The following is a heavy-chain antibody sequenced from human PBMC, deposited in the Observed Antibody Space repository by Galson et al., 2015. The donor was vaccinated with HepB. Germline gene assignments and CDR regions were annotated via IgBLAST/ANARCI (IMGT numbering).Heavy chain of an antibody. Sequence: SLRLSCAASGFTFSSYAMSWVRQAPGKGLEWVSAISGSGGSTYYADSVKGRFTISRDNSKNTLYLQMNSLRAEDTAVYYCAKGSSNDYVWGSYRYPSWYFDYWGQGTLVTVSS. D-gene: IGHD3-16*02. CDR3: AKGSSNDYVWGSYRYPSWYFDY. CDR1: GFTFSSYA. J-gene: IGHJ4*02. CDR2: ISGSGGST. V-gene: IGHV3-23*01.